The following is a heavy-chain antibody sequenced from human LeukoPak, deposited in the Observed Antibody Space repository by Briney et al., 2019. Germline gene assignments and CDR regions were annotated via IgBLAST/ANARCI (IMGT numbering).Heavy chain of an antibody. V-gene: IGHV4-34*01. CDR1: GGSFSGYY. Sequence: PSETLSLTCAVYGGSFSGYYWSWIRQPPGKGLEWIGEINHSGSTNYNPSLKSRVTISVDTSKNQFSLKLSSVTAADTAVYYCARDSWRLVRKVFGYWGQGTLVTVSS. J-gene: IGHJ4*02. CDR2: INHSGST. CDR3: ARDSWRLVRKVFGY. D-gene: IGHD6-19*01.